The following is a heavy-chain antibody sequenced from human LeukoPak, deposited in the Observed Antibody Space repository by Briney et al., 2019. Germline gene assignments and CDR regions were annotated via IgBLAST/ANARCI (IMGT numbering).Heavy chain of an antibody. CDR1: GGTFSSYA. Sequence: GASVKVSCKASGGTFSSYAISWVRQAPGQGLEWMGRIIPILGIANYAQKFQSRVTITADKSTSTAYMELSSLRSEDTAVYYCARALNYYDSSGYYSIDYWGQGTLVTVSS. J-gene: IGHJ4*02. V-gene: IGHV1-69*04. CDR2: IIPILGIA. CDR3: ARALNYYDSSGYYSIDY. D-gene: IGHD3-22*01.